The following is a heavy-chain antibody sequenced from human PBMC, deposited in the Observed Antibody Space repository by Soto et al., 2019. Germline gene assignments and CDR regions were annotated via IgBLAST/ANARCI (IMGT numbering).Heavy chain of an antibody. J-gene: IGHJ2*01. CDR2: IYYSGST. V-gene: IGHV4-59*01. Sequence: QVQLQESGPGLVKPSETLSLTCTVSGGSISSYYWSWIRQPPGKGLEWIGYIYYSGSTNYNPSLKSRVTISVDTSKNQFSLKLSSVTAADTAVYYCARVPRIAVAGSYWYFDLWGRGTLVTVSS. CDR1: GGSISSYY. D-gene: IGHD6-19*01. CDR3: ARVPRIAVAGSYWYFDL.